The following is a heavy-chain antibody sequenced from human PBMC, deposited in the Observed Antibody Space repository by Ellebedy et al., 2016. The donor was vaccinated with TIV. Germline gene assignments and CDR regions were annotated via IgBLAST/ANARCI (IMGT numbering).Heavy chain of an antibody. V-gene: IGHV3-74*01. D-gene: IGHD2-21*02. CDR3: AGEGPTASDY. J-gene: IGHJ4*02. Sequence: GESLKISCAASGFTFSSHWMHWVRQAPGEGLVWVSRITADGRSSSYADSVKGRFTMSRDNAKNTLYLQMNSLRAEDTAVYYCAGEGPTASDYWGQGTLVTVSS. CDR2: ITADGRSS. CDR1: GFTFSSHW.